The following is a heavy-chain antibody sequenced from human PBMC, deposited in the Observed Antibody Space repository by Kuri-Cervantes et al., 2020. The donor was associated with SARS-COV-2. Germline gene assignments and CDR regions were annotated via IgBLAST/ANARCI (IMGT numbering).Heavy chain of an antibody. D-gene: IGHD7-27*01. CDR3: AGTNWGKTYFDY. J-gene: IGHJ4*02. V-gene: IGHV3-30*02. CDR2: IRYDGSNK. Sequence: GESLKISCAASGFTFSSYGMHWVRQAPGKGLEWVAFIRYDGSNKYYADSVKGRFTISRDNSKNTLYLQMNSLRAEDTTVYYCAGTNWGKTYFDYWGQGTLVTVSS. CDR1: GFTFSSYG.